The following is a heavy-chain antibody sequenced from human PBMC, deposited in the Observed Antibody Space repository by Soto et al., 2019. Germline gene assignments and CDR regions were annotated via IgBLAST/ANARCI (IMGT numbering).Heavy chain of an antibody. J-gene: IGHJ4*02. CDR1: GFPFSSYA. V-gene: IGHV3-23*01. Sequence: EVQLLASGGGLVQPGGSLRLSCAASGFPFSSYAMSWVRQAPGKGLEWVSGIGGSGGDTFDADSVKGRFTVSRDNAENTLYLQLNSLRVEDSAISYCARRTWRGRADYWGQGILVTVSS. D-gene: IGHD3-3*01. CDR3: ARRTWRGRADY. CDR2: IGGSGGDT.